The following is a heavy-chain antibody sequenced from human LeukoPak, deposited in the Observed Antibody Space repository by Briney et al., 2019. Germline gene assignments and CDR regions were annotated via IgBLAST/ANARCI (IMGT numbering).Heavy chain of an antibody. CDR2: INDGGTT. D-gene: IGHD6-19*01. CDR1: VGSISGFF. J-gene: IGHJ4*02. Sequence: SETLSLTCSVSVGSISGFFWSWIRQSPAKGLEWLGFINDGGTTKYNPSLKNRITISVDTSKNQFSLRLSSVAAADTAVYSCARDSAPLSGLEVAGYFDFWGQGTLVTVSS. CDR3: ARDSAPLSGLEVAGYFDF. V-gene: IGHV4-59*01.